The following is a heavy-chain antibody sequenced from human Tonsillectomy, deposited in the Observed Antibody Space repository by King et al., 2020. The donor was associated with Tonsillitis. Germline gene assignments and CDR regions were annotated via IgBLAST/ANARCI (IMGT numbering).Heavy chain of an antibody. J-gene: IGHJ4*02. V-gene: IGHV1-18*04. CDR3: ARDRVGIAVVSDAMDC. CDR2: ISVYNGDT. Sequence: VQLVESGAEMKKPGASVKVSCKASGYTFSNYGLNWVRQAPGQGLEWMGWISVYNGDTKFTQKLQGRVTMTTDTSTSTAYMELRDLRSEDTAVYYCARDRVGIAVVSDAMDCWGQGTLVTVSS. CDR1: GYTFSNYG. D-gene: IGHD2-2*01.